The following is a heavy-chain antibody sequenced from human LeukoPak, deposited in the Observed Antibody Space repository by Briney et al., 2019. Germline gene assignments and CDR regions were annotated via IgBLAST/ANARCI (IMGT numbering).Heavy chain of an antibody. V-gene: IGHV3-23*01. D-gene: IGHD2-2*01. Sequence: GGSLRLSCAASGFTFSSYAMSWVRQAPGKGLEWASAISGSGGSTYYADSVKGRFTISRDNSKNTLYLQMNSLRAEDTAVYYCAKVGCSSTSCFRGIDYWGQGTLVTVSS. CDR1: GFTFSSYA. CDR3: AKVGCSSTSCFRGIDY. J-gene: IGHJ4*02. CDR2: ISGSGGST.